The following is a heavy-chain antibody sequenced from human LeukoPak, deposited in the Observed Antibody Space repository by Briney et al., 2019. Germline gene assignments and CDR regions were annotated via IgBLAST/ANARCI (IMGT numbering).Heavy chain of an antibody. CDR3: ARAPYYYDSSGRYYFDY. D-gene: IGHD3-22*01. V-gene: IGHV1-18*01. J-gene: IGHJ4*02. Sequence: ASVKVSCKACGYTFTSYGISWVRQAPGQGLEWMGWISAYNGNTNYAQKLQGRVTMTTDTSTSTAYMELRSLRSDDTAVYYCARAPYYYDSSGRYYFDYWGQGTLVTVSS. CDR1: GYTFTSYG. CDR2: ISAYNGNT.